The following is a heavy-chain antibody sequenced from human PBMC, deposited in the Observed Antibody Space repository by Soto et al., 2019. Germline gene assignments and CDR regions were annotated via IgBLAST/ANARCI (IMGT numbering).Heavy chain of an antibody. Sequence: QVQLVQSGAEVKKPGSSVKVSCKASGGTFSSYAISWVRQAPGQGLEWMGGIIPFFGTANYAQKFQGRVTITADESTSTAYMELSSLRSEDTAVYYCARDRMDFWSGRTQTYYFDYWGQGTLVTVSS. J-gene: IGHJ4*02. CDR2: IIPFFGTA. D-gene: IGHD3-3*01. CDR1: GGTFSSYA. V-gene: IGHV1-69*01. CDR3: ARDRMDFWSGRTQTYYFDY.